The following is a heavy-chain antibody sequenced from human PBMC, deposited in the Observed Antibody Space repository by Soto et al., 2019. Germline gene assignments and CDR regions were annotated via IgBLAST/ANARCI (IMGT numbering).Heavy chain of an antibody. D-gene: IGHD2-15*01. J-gene: IGHJ6*02. V-gene: IGHV3-23*01. Sequence: PVGSLRLSCAASGFTFSSYAMSWVRQAPGKGLEWVAAISGSGGSTYYADSVKGRFTISRENSKDTLYLQMNRLRAEDTAVYYCAKDSRKDCNGGSCYYLSYYGMDVWGQGTTVTV. CDR1: GFTFSSYA. CDR2: ISGSGGST. CDR3: AKDSRKDCNGGSCYYLSYYGMDV.